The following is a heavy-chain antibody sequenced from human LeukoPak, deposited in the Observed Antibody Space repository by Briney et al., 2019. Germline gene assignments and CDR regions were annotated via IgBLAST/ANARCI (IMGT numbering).Heavy chain of an antibody. V-gene: IGHV3-20*04. CDR1: GFTFNNAW. CDR3: ARGQWELLVGANDY. Sequence: GGSLRLSCAASGFTFNNAWMNWVRQAPGKGLEWVSGINWNGGSTGYADSVKGRFTISRDNAKNSLYLQMNSLRAEDTALYYCARGQWELLVGANDYWGQGTLVTVSS. CDR2: INWNGGST. D-gene: IGHD1-26*01. J-gene: IGHJ4*02.